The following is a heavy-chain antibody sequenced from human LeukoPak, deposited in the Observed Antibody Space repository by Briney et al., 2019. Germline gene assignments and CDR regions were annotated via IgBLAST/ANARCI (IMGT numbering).Heavy chain of an antibody. J-gene: IGHJ4*02. D-gene: IGHD3-22*01. CDR2: ISSSSSYI. CDR3: ARELPVDYYDSSGYPNWDY. CDR1: GFTFSSYG. V-gene: IGHV3-21*01. Sequence: PGGSLRLSCAASGFTFSSYGMNWVRQAPGKGLEWVSSISSSSSYIYYADSVKGRFTISRDNAKNSLYLQMNSLRAEDTAVYYCARELPVDYYDSSGYPNWDYWGQGTLVTVSS.